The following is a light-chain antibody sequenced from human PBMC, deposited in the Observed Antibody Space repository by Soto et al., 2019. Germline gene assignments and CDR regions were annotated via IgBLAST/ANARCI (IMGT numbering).Light chain of an antibody. CDR2: DAS. CDR3: QQYNNWPT. Sequence: EFVLTQSPGTLSLSPGARAPLSCRARQSVSSRNLAWYQQKPGQPPRLLIYDASTRATGIPARYSGSGSGTEFTLTISSLQSEDFAVYYCQQYNNWPTFGPGTKVDIK. CDR1: QSVSSRN. J-gene: IGKJ3*01. V-gene: IGKV3-15*01.